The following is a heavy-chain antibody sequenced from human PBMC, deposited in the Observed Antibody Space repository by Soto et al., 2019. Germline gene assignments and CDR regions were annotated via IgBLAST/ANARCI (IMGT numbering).Heavy chain of an antibody. CDR3: FEQQLVRGVVYGMDV. J-gene: IGHJ6*02. CDR1: GGSISSSSYY. D-gene: IGHD6-13*01. V-gene: IGHV4-39*01. CDR2: IYYSGST. Sequence: PSETLSLTCTVSGGSISSSSYYWGWIRQPPGKGLEWIGSIYYSGSTYYNPSLKSRVTISVDTSKNQFSLKLSSVTAADTAVYYCFEQQLVRGVVYGMDVWGQGTTVT.